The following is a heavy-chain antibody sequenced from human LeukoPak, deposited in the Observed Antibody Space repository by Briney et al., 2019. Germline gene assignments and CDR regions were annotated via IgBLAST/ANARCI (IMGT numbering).Heavy chain of an antibody. J-gene: IGHJ4*02. CDR3: ARFSPAAAGTDFDY. Sequence: ASVKVSCKASGYTFTGYYMHWVRQAPGQGLEWMGWINPNSGGTNYAQKFQGRVTMTRDTSISTAYMELRSLRSDDTAVYYCARFSPAAAGTDFDYWGQGTLVTVSS. V-gene: IGHV1-2*02. D-gene: IGHD6-13*01. CDR2: INPNSGGT. CDR1: GYTFTGYY.